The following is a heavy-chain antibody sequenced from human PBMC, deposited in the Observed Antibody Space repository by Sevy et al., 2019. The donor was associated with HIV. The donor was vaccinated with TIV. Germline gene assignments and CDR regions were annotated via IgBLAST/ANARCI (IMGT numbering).Heavy chain of an antibody. CDR3: ARETSSFGEGIYYGMDV. J-gene: IGHJ6*02. CDR1: GFTFSDYN. Sequence: GGSLRLSCAASGFTFSDYNMNWVRQAPGKGLEWVSSMGSISNYIYYADSVKGRFHISRDSAKNSLYLQMNSLRAEVTAVYYCARETSSFGEGIYYGMDVWGQGTTVTVSS. V-gene: IGHV3-21*01. D-gene: IGHD3-10*01. CDR2: MGSISNYI.